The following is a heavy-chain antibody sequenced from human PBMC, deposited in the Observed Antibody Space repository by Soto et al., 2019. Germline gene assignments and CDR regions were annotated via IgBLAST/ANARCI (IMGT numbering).Heavy chain of an antibody. J-gene: IGHJ6*03. D-gene: IGHD1-26*01. CDR1: GFSFSDYY. V-gene: IGHV3-11*01. CDR3: ANLAKNYYHYMDV. Sequence: QVQLVESGGGLVKPGGSLRLSWAASGFSFSDYYMSGIRQAPGKGLEWVSLISTSGSSTDYADSVKGRFTISRDNAKNSLSLQMNSLRAEDTAVYYCANLAKNYYHYMDVWGKGTTVTVSS. CDR2: ISTSGSST.